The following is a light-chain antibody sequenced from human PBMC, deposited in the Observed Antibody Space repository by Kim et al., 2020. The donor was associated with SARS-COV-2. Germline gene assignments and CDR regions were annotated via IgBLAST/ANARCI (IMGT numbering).Light chain of an antibody. J-gene: IGLJ3*02. CDR3: QVWDSRNDWV. CDR2: YDG. Sequence: VAAGTTASIPWGGVNIGNKSVHWYQQAPGQAPVLVIYYDGVRPSGIPERFSGSNSGNTATLTISRVEAGDEADYYCQVWDSRNDWVFGGGTQLTVL. V-gene: IGLV3-21*01. CDR1: NIGNKS.